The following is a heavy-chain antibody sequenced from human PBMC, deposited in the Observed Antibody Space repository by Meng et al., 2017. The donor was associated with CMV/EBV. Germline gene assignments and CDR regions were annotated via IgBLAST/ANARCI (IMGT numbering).Heavy chain of an antibody. CDR2: ISAYNGNT. J-gene: IGHJ6*02. Sequence: ASVKVSCKASGYTFTSYGISWVRQAPGQGLEWMGWISAYNGNTNYAQKLQGRVTMTTDTSTSTAYMELRSLRSDDTAVYYCAAALVPGGYCSSTSCYTGNYYYYYGMDVWGQGTTVTV. CDR3: AAALVPGGYCSSTSCYTGNYYYYYGMDV. D-gene: IGHD2-2*02. V-gene: IGHV1-18*01. CDR1: GYTFTSYG.